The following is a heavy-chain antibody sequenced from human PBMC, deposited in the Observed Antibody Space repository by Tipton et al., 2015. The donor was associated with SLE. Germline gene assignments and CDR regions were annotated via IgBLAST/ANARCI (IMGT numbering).Heavy chain of an antibody. Sequence: TLSLTCAVSGASFSANYWGWIRQPPGKGLEWIGESDQRGSTNYHPSLKSRVTIFLDTSRNQFSLKLSSVTAADTAVYYCARGDRQITVFGDWGQGTLVIVSS. J-gene: IGHJ4*02. V-gene: IGHV4-34*01. CDR3: ARGDRQITVFGD. D-gene: IGHD3-3*01. CDR2: SDQRGST. CDR1: GASFSANY.